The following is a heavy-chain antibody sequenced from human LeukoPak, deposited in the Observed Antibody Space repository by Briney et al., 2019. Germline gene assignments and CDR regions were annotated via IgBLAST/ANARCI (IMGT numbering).Heavy chain of an antibody. J-gene: IGHJ6*03. D-gene: IGHD3-10*01. Sequence: SETLSLTCAVYGGSFSGYYWSWIRQPPGKGLEWIGEINHSGSTNYNPSLKSRVTISVDTSKNQFSLKLSSVTAADTAVYYCARLSKPVYYYGSGSSYYYYYMDVWGKGTTVTISS. CDR3: ARLSKPVYYYGSGSSYYYYYMDV. V-gene: IGHV4-34*01. CDR1: GGSFSGYY. CDR2: INHSGST.